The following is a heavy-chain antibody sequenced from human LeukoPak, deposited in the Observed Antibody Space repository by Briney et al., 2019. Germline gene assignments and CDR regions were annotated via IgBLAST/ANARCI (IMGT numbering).Heavy chain of an antibody. CDR1: GGSISSYY. CDR2: TYYRST. D-gene: IGHD6-6*01. Sequence: PSETLSLTCTVSGGSISSYYWSWIRQPPGKGLEWIGYTYYRSTNYNPSLKSRVTISVDTSKNQFSLKLSSVTAADTAVYYCARKSALIAASPYFDYWGQGTLVTVSS. J-gene: IGHJ4*02. CDR3: ARKSALIAASPYFDY. V-gene: IGHV4-59*08.